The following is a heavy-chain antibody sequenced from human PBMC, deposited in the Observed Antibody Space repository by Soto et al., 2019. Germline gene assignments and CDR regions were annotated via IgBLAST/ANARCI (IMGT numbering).Heavy chain of an antibody. J-gene: IGHJ4*02. CDR1: GDSISHRF. Sequence: SETLSLTCTVPGDSISHRFWSWIRQPPGKGLEWIGYTYYSGSTHYNPSLKSRAIISVDTSNNQFSLKLSSVTAADTAVYYCASGRVATGFDFWGQGTLVTVSS. V-gene: IGHV4-59*11. CDR2: TYYSGST. D-gene: IGHD5-12*01. CDR3: ASGRVATGFDF.